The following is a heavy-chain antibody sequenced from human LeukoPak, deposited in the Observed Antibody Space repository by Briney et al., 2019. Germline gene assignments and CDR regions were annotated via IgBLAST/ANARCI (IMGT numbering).Heavy chain of an antibody. J-gene: IGHJ4*02. Sequence: SETLSLTCTVPGGSISSYYWSWIRQPPGKGLEWIGYIYYSGSTNYDPSLKSRVTISVDTSKNQFSLKLSSVTAADTAVYYCARGHSGWYYFDYWGQGTLVTVPS. D-gene: IGHD6-19*01. CDR3: ARGHSGWYYFDY. CDR2: IYYSGST. V-gene: IGHV4-59*01. CDR1: GGSISSYY.